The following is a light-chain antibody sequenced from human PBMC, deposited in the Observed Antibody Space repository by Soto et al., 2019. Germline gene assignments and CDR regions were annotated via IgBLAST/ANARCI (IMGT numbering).Light chain of an antibody. CDR1: QSASMW. CDR2: AAS. J-gene: IGKJ1*01. V-gene: IGKV1-5*01. CDR3: EQYNTYLTCT. Sequence: DTQMTQSPSTLSASVGDRVTITCRASQSASMWLAWYQQKPGKAPRLLIYAASDLEIGVPSRFSGSGSGTEFTLTINALQPEDAATYYCEQYNTYLTCTFGQRTQVDI.